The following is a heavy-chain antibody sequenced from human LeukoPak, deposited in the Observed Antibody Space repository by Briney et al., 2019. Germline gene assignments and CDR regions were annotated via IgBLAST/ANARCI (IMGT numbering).Heavy chain of an antibody. J-gene: IGHJ4*02. CDR3: ARDPGTGFDY. D-gene: IGHD1/OR15-1a*01. V-gene: IGHV3-7*03. CDR2: IKKDGSDK. Sequence: GGSLRLSCAASGFTFRNYWTTWVRQAPGKGLEGVANIKKDGSDKYYVDSVKGRFTISRDNAKSSLYLQMNTLRVEDTAVYYCARDPGTGFDYWGQGTLVTVSS. CDR1: GFTFRNYW.